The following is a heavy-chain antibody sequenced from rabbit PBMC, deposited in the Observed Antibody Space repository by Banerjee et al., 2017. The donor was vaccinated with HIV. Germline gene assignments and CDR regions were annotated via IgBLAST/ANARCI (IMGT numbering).Heavy chain of an antibody. CDR1: GFSFSSSYY. CDR3: ARGGGYVFYVYGLSWGL. V-gene: IGHV1S40*01. J-gene: IGHJ4*01. Sequence: QSSEESGGGLVQPEGSLTLTCTASGFSFSSSYYMCWVRQAPGKGLEWIGCIGARSSGLFYADCAKGRFRIAQSSSPTLPLQMPSLTGAVTDPQLCARGGGYVFYVYGLSWGLWGPGALLTLS. CDR2: IGARSSGL. D-gene: IGHD6-1*01.